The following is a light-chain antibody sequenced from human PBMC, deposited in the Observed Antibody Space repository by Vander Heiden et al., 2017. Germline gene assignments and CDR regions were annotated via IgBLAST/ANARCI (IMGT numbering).Light chain of an antibody. J-gene: IGLJ3*02. CDR1: SSDIGRYSF. V-gene: IGLV2-8*01. CDR3: DSYASNKRVV. CDR2: DVT. Sequence: SALTQPPSASGSPGQSVTISCTGTSSDIGRYSFVSWYQQHPGKAPKLIVYDVTERPSGVPDRFSASKSGNTASLSVSGLQVEDEADYYCDSYASNKRVVFGGGTKLTVL.